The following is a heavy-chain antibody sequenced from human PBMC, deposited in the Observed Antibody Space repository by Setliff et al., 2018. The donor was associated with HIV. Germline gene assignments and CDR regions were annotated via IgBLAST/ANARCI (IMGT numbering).Heavy chain of an antibody. V-gene: IGHV4-31*03. CDR3: AREKGRYFDWSHTRDAFDI. J-gene: IGHJ3*02. CDR1: GGSISSGGFY. Sequence: PSETLSLTCTVTGGSISSGGFYWTWIRQHPGKGLEWIGYIHYSGNTYYNPSLKSRLTISVDTSKNQFSLNLSSVTAADTAVYYCAREKGRYFDWSHTRDAFDIWGQGTMVTVSS. CDR2: IHYSGNT. D-gene: IGHD3-9*01.